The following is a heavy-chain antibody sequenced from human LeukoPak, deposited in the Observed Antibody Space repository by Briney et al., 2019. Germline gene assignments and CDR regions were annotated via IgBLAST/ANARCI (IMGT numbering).Heavy chain of an antibody. Sequence: GGSLRLSCAASGFIVNSNYMSWVRQAPGKGLEWVAFIRYDGSNKYYADSVKGRFTISRDNSKDTLYLQMNSLRAEDTAVYYCAKDLELTPFDYWGQGTLVTVSS. V-gene: IGHV3-30*02. J-gene: IGHJ4*02. CDR1: GFIVNSNY. CDR2: IRYDGSNK. CDR3: AKDLELTPFDY. D-gene: IGHD1-26*01.